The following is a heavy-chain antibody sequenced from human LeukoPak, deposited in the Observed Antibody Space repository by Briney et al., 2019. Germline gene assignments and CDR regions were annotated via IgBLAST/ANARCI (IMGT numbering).Heavy chain of an antibody. J-gene: IGHJ4*02. D-gene: IGHD3-22*01. Sequence: GGSLRLSCAASGFTFNNYAMRWVRQAPGKGLEWVSGISGGGARKYYPDSVKGRFTISRDNSKNTLYLQMNSLRAEDAAVYYCAKDSSYYYGSTCYIDYWGQGALVTVSS. V-gene: IGHV3-23*01. CDR1: GFTFNNYA. CDR3: AKDSSYYYGSTCYIDY. CDR2: ISGGGARK.